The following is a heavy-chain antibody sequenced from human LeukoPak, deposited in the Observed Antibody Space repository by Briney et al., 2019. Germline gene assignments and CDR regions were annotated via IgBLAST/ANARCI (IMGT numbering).Heavy chain of an antibody. CDR2: IVVGSGNT. CDR1: GFTFTSSA. V-gene: IGHV1-58*01. D-gene: IGHD3-22*01. Sequence: ASVKVSCKASGFTFTSSAAQWVRQARGQRLEWIGWIVVGSGNTNYAQKFQERVTITRDMSTSTAYMELSSLRSEDTAVYYCAAAVYDSSGYRDYWGQGTLVTVSS. CDR3: AAAVYDSSGYRDY. J-gene: IGHJ4*02.